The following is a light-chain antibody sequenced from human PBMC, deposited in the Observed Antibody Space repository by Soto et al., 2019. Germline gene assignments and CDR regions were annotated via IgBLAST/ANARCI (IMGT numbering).Light chain of an antibody. V-gene: IGKV2-28*01. CDR1: QSLQHSNGYNY. CDR2: LAS. J-gene: IGKJ5*01. CDR3: MQGVQMPPIT. Sequence: DIVMTQSPVSLPVTPGEPASISCRSSQSLQHSNGYNYLDWYFQKPGQSPQLLIHLASNRASGVPVRFSGSGSGTDFTLNISSVEAEDVGLYYCMQGVQMPPITFGQGTRLEIK.